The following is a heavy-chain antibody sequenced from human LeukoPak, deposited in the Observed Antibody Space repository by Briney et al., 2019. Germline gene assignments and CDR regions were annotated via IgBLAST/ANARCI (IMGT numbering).Heavy chain of an antibody. Sequence: ASVKVSCKASGGTFNNYAISWVRQAPGQGLEWTGVITPAFGTASYAQKFQGRVTITADKSTSTAFMELSSLRYEDTAVYYCAREYYYGLGNYYKGLMFDPWGQGTLVTVAS. V-gene: IGHV1-69*06. CDR3: AREYYYGLGNYYKGLMFDP. CDR2: ITPAFGTA. D-gene: IGHD3-10*01. J-gene: IGHJ5*02. CDR1: GGTFNNYA.